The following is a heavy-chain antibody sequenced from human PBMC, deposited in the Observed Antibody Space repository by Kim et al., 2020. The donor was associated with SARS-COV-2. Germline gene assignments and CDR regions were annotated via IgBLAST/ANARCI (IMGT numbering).Heavy chain of an antibody. D-gene: IGHD6-13*01. CDR3: ARVRSAGRLLDYYYMDV. Sequence: ASVKVSCKASGYTFTSYDINWVRQATGQGLEWMGWMNPNSGNTGYAQKFQGRVTMTRNTSISTAYMELSSLRSEDTAVYYCARVRSAGRLLDYYYMDVWGKGTTVTVSS. CDR2: MNPNSGNT. J-gene: IGHJ6*03. CDR1: GYTFTSYD. V-gene: IGHV1-8*01.